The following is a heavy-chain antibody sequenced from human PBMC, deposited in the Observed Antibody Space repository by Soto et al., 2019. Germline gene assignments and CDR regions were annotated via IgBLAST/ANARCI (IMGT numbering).Heavy chain of an antibody. CDR1: GYTFTDYF. CDR2: VNPNSGGT. Sequence: ASVKVSCKASGYTFTDYFLHWVRQAPGQGLEWMGWVNPNSGGTNYAQKFQGWVTMTRDTSISTAYMELSSLRSEDTAVYYCASQTRMVRGVITPGTDYWGQGTLVTVSS. J-gene: IGHJ4*02. CDR3: ASQTRMVRGVITPGTDY. V-gene: IGHV1-2*04. D-gene: IGHD3-10*01.